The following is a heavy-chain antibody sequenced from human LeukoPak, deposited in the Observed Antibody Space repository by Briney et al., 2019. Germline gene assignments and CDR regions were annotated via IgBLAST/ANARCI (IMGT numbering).Heavy chain of an antibody. CDR3: ARIGNGMDV. J-gene: IGHJ6*02. D-gene: IGHD1-26*01. CDR1: GYTFTSYG. CDR2: INPNSGGT. Sequence: GASVKVSCKASGYTFTSYGISWVRQAPGQGLEWMGWINPNSGGTNYAQKFQGWVTMTRDTSISTAYMELSRLRSDDTAVYYCARIGNGMDVWGQGTTVTVSS. V-gene: IGHV1-2*04.